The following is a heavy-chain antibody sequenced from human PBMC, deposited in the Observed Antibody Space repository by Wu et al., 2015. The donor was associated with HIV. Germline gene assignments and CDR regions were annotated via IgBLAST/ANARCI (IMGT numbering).Heavy chain of an antibody. V-gene: IGHV1-2*02. CDR2: INPNRGGT. CDR3: ARLQSLSGFYSNADY. CDR1: GYTFTSYG. Sequence: QVQLVQSGAEVKKPGASVKVSCKASGYTFTSYGINWVRQAPGQGLEWMGWINPNRGGTKYAQKFQGRVTMTRDTAVSTAYMELNSLRSDDTAVYYCARLQSLSGFYSNADYWGQGTLVTVSS. J-gene: IGHJ4*02. D-gene: IGHD3-22*01.